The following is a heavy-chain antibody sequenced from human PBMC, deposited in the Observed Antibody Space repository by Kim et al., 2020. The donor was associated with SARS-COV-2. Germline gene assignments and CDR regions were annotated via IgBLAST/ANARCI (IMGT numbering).Heavy chain of an antibody. CDR2: IYYSGST. CDR3: ASRWGLFEGDAFDI. CDR1: GGSISSSSYY. Sequence: SETLSLTCTVSGGSISSSSYYWGWIRQPPGKGLEWIGSIYYSGSTYYNPSLKSRVTISVDTSKNQFSLKLSSVTAADTAVYYCASRWGLFEGDAFDIWGQGTMVTVSS. V-gene: IGHV4-39*01. J-gene: IGHJ3*02. D-gene: IGHD3-10*02.